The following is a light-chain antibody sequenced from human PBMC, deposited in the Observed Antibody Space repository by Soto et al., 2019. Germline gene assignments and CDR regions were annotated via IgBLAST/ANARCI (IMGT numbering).Light chain of an antibody. J-gene: IGLJ2*01. CDR2: LNNDGSH. CDR1: RGHSNYA. Sequence: QAVVTQSPSASASLGASVKLTCTLSRGHSNYAIAWHQQQPEKGPRYLMKLNNDGSHSKGDGIPDRFSGSSSGAERYLTISSLQSEDESDYYCQTWDTGISVVFGGGTKLTVL. V-gene: IGLV4-69*01. CDR3: QTWDTGISVV.